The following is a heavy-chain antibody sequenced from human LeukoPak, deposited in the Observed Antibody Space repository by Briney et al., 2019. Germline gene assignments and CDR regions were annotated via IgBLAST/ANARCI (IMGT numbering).Heavy chain of an antibody. Sequence: PGGSLRLSSAAPGFTFRDYYMCSIRQAPGKGLEWISYISYSGSTIHYAQSVKGRFTISRDNSKNSLYLEMNSLRAEDTALYYCASEAVVSAQSFDLWGQGTMVTVSS. D-gene: IGHD2-21*01. J-gene: IGHJ3*01. V-gene: IGHV3-11*01. CDR2: ISYSGSTI. CDR1: GFTFRDYY. CDR3: ASEAVVSAQSFDL.